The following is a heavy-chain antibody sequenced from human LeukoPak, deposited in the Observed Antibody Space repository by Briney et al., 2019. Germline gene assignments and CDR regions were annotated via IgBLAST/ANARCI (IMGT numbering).Heavy chain of an antibody. CDR1: GYTFTSYY. V-gene: IGHV1-46*01. Sequence: ASVKVSCKASGYTFTSYYMHWVRQAPGQGLEWMGIINPSGGSTSYAQKFRDRVTMTRDTSTSTVYMQLSSLRSEDTAVYYCARDGSGEGRFDYWGQGTLVTVSS. J-gene: IGHJ4*02. CDR3: ARDGSGEGRFDY. D-gene: IGHD6-19*01. CDR2: INPSGGST.